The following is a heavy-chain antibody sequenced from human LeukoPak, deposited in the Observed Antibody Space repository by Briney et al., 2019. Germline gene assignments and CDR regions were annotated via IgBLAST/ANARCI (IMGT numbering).Heavy chain of an antibody. CDR1: GFTFSSYG. D-gene: IGHD3-10*01. V-gene: IGHV3-30*03. J-gene: IGHJ6*02. Sequence: PGGSLRLSCAASGFTFSSYGMHWVRQAPGKGLEWVAVISYDGSNKYYADSVKGRFTISRDNSKNTLYLQMNSLRAEDTAVYYCARDLKLYYYGSGPIGGMDVWGQGTTVTVSS. CDR2: ISYDGSNK. CDR3: ARDLKLYYYGSGPIGGMDV.